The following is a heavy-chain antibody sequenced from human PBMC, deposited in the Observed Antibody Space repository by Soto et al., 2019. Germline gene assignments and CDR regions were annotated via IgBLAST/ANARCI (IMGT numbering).Heavy chain of an antibody. CDR1: GFTFSSYA. CDR2: ISGSGGST. V-gene: IGHV3-23*01. Sequence: PGGSLRLSCAASGFTFSSYAMSWVRQAPGKGLEWVSAISGSGGSTYYADSVKGRFTISRDNSKNTLYLQMNSLRAEDTAVYYCAKGIAARPWLYYFDNWGQGTLVTVSS. D-gene: IGHD6-6*01. CDR3: AKGIAARPWLYYFDN. J-gene: IGHJ4*02.